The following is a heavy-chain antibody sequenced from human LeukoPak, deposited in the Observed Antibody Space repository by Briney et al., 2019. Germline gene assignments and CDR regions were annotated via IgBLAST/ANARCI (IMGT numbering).Heavy chain of an antibody. V-gene: IGHV1-69*05. J-gene: IGHJ4*02. CDR2: IIPIFGTA. D-gene: IGHD2-21*01. Sequence: GASVKVSCKASGGTFSSYAISWVRQAPGQGLEWMGGIIPIFGTANYAQKFQGRVTITTDESTSTAYMELSSLRSEDTAVYYCATTPVIAIPLFDYWGQGTLVTVSS. CDR1: GGTFSSYA. CDR3: ATTPVIAIPLFDY.